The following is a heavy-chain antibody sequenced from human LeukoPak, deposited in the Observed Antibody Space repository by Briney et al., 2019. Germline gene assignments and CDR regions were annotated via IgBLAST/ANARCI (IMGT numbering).Heavy chain of an antibody. CDR2: ISAYNGNT. Sequence: ASVKVSCKASGYTFITYGISWVRQAPGQGLEWMGWISAYNGNTDYAQNLQGRVTMATDTSTSTAYMELRSLRSDDTAVYYCARTGGGGSIAARLHYYYMDVWGKGTTVTVSS. V-gene: IGHV1-18*01. J-gene: IGHJ6*03. CDR1: GYTFITYG. D-gene: IGHD6-6*01. CDR3: ARTGGGGSIAARLHYYYMDV.